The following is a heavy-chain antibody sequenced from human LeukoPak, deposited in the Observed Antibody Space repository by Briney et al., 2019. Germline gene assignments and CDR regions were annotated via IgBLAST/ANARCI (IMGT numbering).Heavy chain of an antibody. CDR2: ISAYNGST. J-gene: IGHJ4*02. CDR1: GYTCTSYG. V-gene: IGHV1-18*01. D-gene: IGHD3-9*01. Sequence: ASVKVSCKASGYTCTSYGISWMRQAPGQGLEWMGWISAYNGSTNYAQKLQGRVTMTTDTSTSTAYMELRSLRSDDTAVYYCARDRDDILTGYPNPGYWGQGTLVTVSS. CDR3: ARDRDDILTGYPNPGY.